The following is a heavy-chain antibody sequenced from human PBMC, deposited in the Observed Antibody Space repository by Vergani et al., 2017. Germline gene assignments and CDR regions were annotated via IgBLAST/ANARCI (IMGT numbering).Heavy chain of an antibody. V-gene: IGHV5-51*01. CDR2: IYPRDSDT. D-gene: IGHD5-18*01. Sequence: EVQLVQSGAEVKKPGESLNLSCKGSGYSFASYWLGCVRQMPGRGLEWMGIIYPRDSDTKYSPSFQGRVTISADKSISTAYLQWSGLQASDTAMYYCARREGYSYGYDFDYWGQGTLVTVSS. J-gene: IGHJ4*02. CDR3: ARREGYSYGYDFDY. CDR1: GYSFASYW.